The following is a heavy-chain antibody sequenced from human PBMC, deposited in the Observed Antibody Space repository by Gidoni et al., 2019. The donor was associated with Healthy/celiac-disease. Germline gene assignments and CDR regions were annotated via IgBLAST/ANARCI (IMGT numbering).Heavy chain of an antibody. CDR2: IIPIFGTA. J-gene: IGHJ3*02. V-gene: IGHV1-69*01. CDR1: GGTFSSYA. D-gene: IGHD2-2*01. Sequence: QVQLVQSGAEVKKPGSSMKVSCKASGGTFSSYAISWVRQAPGQGLEWMGGIIPIFGTANYAQKFQGRVTITADESTSTAYMELSSLRSEDTAVYYCARVNLGYCSSTSCYPAFDIWGQGTMVTVSS. CDR3: ARVNLGYCSSTSCYPAFDI.